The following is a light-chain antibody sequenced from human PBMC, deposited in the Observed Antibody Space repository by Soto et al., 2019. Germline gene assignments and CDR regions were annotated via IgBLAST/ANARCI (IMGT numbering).Light chain of an antibody. CDR3: QQYNNWPFLLT. V-gene: IGKV3-11*01. J-gene: IGKJ4*01. CDR2: EAS. Sequence: EIVLTQSPATVSLSPGERATLSCRASQSVNNHLAWYQQKPGQAPRLLIYEASNRATGIPARFSGSWSGTDFTLTISSLEPEDFAVYYCQQYNNWPFLLTFGGGTKVEIK. CDR1: QSVNNH.